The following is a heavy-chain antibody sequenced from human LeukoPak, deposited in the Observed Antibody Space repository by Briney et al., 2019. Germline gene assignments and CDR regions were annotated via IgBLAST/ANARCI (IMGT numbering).Heavy chain of an antibody. CDR3: ARVVYSGSYYFDY. CDR1: GFTFSSYG. V-gene: IGHV3-33*01. J-gene: IGHJ4*02. Sequence: GGSLRLSCAASGFTFSSYGMHWVRQAPGKGLEWVAVIWYDGSNKYYADSVKGRFTISRDNSKNTLYLQMNSLRAEDTAVYYCARVVYSGSYYFDYWGQGTLVTVSS. D-gene: IGHD1-26*01. CDR2: IWYDGSNK.